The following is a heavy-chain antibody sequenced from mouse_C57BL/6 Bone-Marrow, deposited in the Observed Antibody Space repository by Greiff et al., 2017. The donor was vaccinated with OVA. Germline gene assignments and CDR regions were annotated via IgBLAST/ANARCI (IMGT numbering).Heavy chain of an antibody. CDR3: TRAIYYYGSSYVAY. D-gene: IGHD1-1*01. CDR1: GFTFSSYA. J-gene: IGHJ3*01. CDR2: ISSGGDYI. Sequence: EVHLVESGEGLVKPGGSLKLSCAASGFTFSSYAMSWVRQTPEKRLEWVAYISSGGDYIYYADTVKGRFTISRDNARNTLYLQMSSLKSEDTAMYYCTRAIYYYGSSYVAYWGQGTLVTVSA. V-gene: IGHV5-9-1*02.